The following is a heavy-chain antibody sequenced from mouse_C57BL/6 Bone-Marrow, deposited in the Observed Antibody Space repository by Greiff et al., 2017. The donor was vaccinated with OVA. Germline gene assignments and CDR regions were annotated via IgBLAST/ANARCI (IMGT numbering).Heavy chain of an antibody. CDR1: GFNIKDYY. V-gene: IGHV14-1*01. J-gene: IGHJ3*01. CDR2: IDPEDGDT. CDR3: TTDYGSRDLAY. D-gene: IGHD1-1*01. Sequence: VQLQQSGAELVRPGASVKLSCTASGFNIKDYYMHWVKQRPEQGLEWIGRIDPEDGDTEYAPKFQGKATMTADTSSNTAYLQLSSLTSEDTAVYYYTTDYGSRDLAYWGQGTLVTVSA.